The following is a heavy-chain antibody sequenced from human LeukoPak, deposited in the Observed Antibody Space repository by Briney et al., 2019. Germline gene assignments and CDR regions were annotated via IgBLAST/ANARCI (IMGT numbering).Heavy chain of an antibody. J-gene: IGHJ4*02. CDR2: VYYGRSP. CDR3: ARSSGTGTFSY. V-gene: IGHV4-39*02. D-gene: IGHD6-25*01. Sequence: SETLSLTCTVSGDSFSRSTYYWAWIRQPPGKGLEWIGSVYYGRSPYFNPSLESRATISVDTSKNHFSLKMSSVTAADTAVYYCARSSGTGTFSYWGQGTLVTVSS. CDR1: GDSFSRSTYY.